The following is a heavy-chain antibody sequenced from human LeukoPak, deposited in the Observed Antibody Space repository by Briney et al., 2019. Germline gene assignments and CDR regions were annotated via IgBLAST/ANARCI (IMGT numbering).Heavy chain of an antibody. D-gene: IGHD6-13*01. CDR2: MRSKSDGGTI. Sequence: GGSLRPSCAASGLSFSSVWMSWVRQAPGKGLEWVGRMRSKSDGGTIDYAAPVRGRFTISRDDSRKTLYLQMNSLKTEDTAVYYCTNDDGQLVFDYWGQGSLVTVSS. J-gene: IGHJ4*02. V-gene: IGHV3-15*01. CDR3: TNDDGQLVFDY. CDR1: GLSFSSVW.